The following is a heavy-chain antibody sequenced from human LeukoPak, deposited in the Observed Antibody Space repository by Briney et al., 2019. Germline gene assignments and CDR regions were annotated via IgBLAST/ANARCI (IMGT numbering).Heavy chain of an antibody. V-gene: IGHV3-30*02. D-gene: IGHD1-26*01. CDR2: IRYDGSNK. J-gene: IGHJ4*02. CDR3: AKKFIVGAISVFDY. Sequence: GRSLRLSCAASGFTFNIYTIHWVRQAPGKGLEWVAFIRYDGSNKYYADSVKGRFTISRDNSKNTLYLQMNSLRAEDTAVYYCAKKFIVGAISVFDYWGQGTLVTVSS. CDR1: GFTFNIYT.